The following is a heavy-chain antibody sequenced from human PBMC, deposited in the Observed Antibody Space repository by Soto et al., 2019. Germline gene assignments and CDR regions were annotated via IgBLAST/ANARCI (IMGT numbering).Heavy chain of an antibody. CDR1: GFICSSYD. CDR2: ILAGGST. D-gene: IGHD2-8*02. Sequence: EVQVLESGGDVLQPGGSLRLSCAASGFICSSYDMSWVRQAPGKGLDWVSTILAGGSTYYADSVKGRLTISRDRSTNTVFLQMNSLTAGDTAVYYCAKATATGGGAFDFCGQGTMVTVSS. J-gene: IGHJ3*01. CDR3: AKATATGGGAFDF. V-gene: IGHV3-23*01.